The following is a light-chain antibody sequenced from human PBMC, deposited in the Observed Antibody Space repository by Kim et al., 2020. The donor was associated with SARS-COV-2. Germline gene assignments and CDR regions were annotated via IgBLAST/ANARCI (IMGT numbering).Light chain of an antibody. CDR1: SLRSYY. J-gene: IGLJ2*01. CDR2: GKN. Sequence: SSELTQDPVVSVALGQTVRITCQGDSLRSYYATWYQQKPGQAPLLVIYGKNNRPSGISHRFSGSSSGSTASLTITGAQAEDEADYYCNSRDNSDNHVLFGGGTQLTVL. V-gene: IGLV3-19*01. CDR3: NSRDNSDNHVL.